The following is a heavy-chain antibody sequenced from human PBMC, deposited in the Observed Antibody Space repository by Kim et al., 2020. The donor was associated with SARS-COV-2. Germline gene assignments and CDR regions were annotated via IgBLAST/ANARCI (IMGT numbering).Heavy chain of an antibody. D-gene: IGHD2-2*01. J-gene: IGHJ6*02. V-gene: IGHV3-9*01. Sequence: GGSLRLSCAASGFTFSEYAMHWVRLAPGKGLEWVAGISWRSDNIYYADSVKGRFTIPRDNARNSQLLRMTGLRTEDTALYYCAKDLSGVDCTTTTCYAYGIDVGGRGTTV. CDR3: AKDLSGVDCTTTTCYAYGIDV. CDR2: ISWRSDNI. CDR1: GFTFSEYA.